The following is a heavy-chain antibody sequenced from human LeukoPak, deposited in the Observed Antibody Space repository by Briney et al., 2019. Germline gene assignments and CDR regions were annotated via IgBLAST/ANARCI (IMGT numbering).Heavy chain of an antibody. V-gene: IGHV4-34*01. CDR3: ARRESSYYGSGSYPTFFDC. CDR2: INHSGST. CDR1: GGSFSGYY. Sequence: ASETLSLTCAVYGGSFSGYYWSWIRQPPGKGLEWIGEINHSGSTNYNPSLKSRVTISVDTSKTQFSLKLSSVTAADTAVYYCARRESSYYGSGSYPTFFDCWGQGTLVTVSS. J-gene: IGHJ4*02. D-gene: IGHD3-10*01.